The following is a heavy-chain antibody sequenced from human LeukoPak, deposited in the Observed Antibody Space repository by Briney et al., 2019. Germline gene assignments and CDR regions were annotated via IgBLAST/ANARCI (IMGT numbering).Heavy chain of an antibody. CDR2: ISYSGTT. CDR3: ARLGSRYCSGGNCSPV. Sequence: SETLSLTCTVSGGSISSYYWSWIRQPPGKGLEWIGSISYSGTTYYNPSLKSRVTKSVDTSKNQFSLKLSSVTAADTAVYYCARLGSRYCSGGNCSPVWGQGTLVTVSS. J-gene: IGHJ4*02. CDR1: GGSISSYY. V-gene: IGHV4-59*05. D-gene: IGHD2-15*01.